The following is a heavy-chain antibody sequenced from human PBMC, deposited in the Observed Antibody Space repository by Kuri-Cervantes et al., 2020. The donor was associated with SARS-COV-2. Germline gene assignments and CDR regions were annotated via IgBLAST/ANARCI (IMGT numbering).Heavy chain of an antibody. CDR3: AKGFGIQAPVTESFDY. Sequence: GGSLRLPCAPSGFTFSNFARSWVRQAPGRGLEWVSVITGSGVHTYYVDSVKGGFTISRDKPRNTLHLQMNSLRPEDTAIDYCAKGFGIQAPVTESFDYWGQGTLVTVSS. CDR2: ITGSGVHT. J-gene: IGHJ4*02. V-gene: IGHV3-23*01. CDR1: GFTFSNFA. D-gene: IGHD3-16*02.